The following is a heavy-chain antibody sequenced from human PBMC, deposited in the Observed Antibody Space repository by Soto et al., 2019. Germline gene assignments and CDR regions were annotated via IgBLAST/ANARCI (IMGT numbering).Heavy chain of an antibody. CDR3: ARNHYGSGSPGDYYGMDV. J-gene: IGHJ6*02. Sequence: QVQLQESGPGLVKPSGTLSLTCAVSGGSISSSNWWSWVRQPPGKGLEWIGEIYHSGSTNYNPSLKIRVTIAADKSKNQFSLKLSYVPAADTAVYYCARNHYGSGSPGDYYGMDVWGQGTTVTVSS. D-gene: IGHD3-10*01. V-gene: IGHV4-4*02. CDR2: IYHSGST. CDR1: GGSISSSNW.